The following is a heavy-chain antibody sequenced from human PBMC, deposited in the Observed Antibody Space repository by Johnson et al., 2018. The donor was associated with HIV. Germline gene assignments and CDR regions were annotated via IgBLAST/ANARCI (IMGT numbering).Heavy chain of an antibody. Sequence: VQLVESGGVVVQPGGSLRLSCAASGFTFDDYTMHWVRQAPGKGLEWVSLISWDGGSTYYADSVKGRFTISRDNSKNSLYLQMNSLRAEDTAVYYCARVGIAAAGRDAFDIWGQGTMVTVSS. CDR2: ISWDGGST. D-gene: IGHD6-13*01. CDR1: GFTFDDYT. V-gene: IGHV3-43*01. CDR3: ARVGIAAAGRDAFDI. J-gene: IGHJ3*02.